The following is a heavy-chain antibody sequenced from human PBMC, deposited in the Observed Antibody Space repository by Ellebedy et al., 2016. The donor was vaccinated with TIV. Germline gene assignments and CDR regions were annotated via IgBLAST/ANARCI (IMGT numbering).Heavy chain of an antibody. V-gene: IGHV3-64*01. Sequence: GESLKISCAASGFSFSSYAMHWVRPAPGKGLEYVSAISSNGGSTNYANSVKGRFTISRDNSKNTLYLQMDSLRAEDMAVYYCARGGGITMIVVPWTALDFWGQGTMVTVSS. CDR2: ISSNGGST. CDR1: GFSFSSYA. D-gene: IGHD3-22*01. J-gene: IGHJ3*01. CDR3: ARGGGITMIVVPWTALDF.